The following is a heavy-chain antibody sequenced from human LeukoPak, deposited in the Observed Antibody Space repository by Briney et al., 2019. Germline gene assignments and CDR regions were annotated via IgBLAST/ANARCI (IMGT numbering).Heavy chain of an antibody. CDR2: MNPNSGNT. CDR3: ARAAVAKGGGDY. V-gene: IGHV1-8*01. CDR1: GYTFTSYD. J-gene: IGHJ4*02. Sequence: ASVKVSCKASGYTFTSYDINWVRQATGQGLEWMGWMNPNSGNTGYAQKFQGRVTMTRNTSISTAYMELSSLRSEDTAVYYCARAAVAKGGGDYWGQGTLVTVSS. D-gene: IGHD6-19*01.